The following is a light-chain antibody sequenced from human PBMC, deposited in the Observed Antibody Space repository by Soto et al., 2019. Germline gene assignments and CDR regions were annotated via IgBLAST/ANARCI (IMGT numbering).Light chain of an antibody. CDR1: ESIRTW. J-gene: IGKJ1*01. V-gene: IGKV1-5*01. CDR2: DAS. Sequence: DIQMTQSPSTLSASVGDRVTITCRASESIRTWLAWYQHKPGKAPKFLIYDASSLESGVPSRFSGSGSGTEFTLTITSLQPDHFATYYCQQYNSYPWTFGQGTKVDI. CDR3: QQYNSYPWT.